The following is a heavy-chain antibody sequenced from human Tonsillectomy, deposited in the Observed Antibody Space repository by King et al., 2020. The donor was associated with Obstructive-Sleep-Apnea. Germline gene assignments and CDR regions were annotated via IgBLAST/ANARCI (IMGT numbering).Heavy chain of an antibody. V-gene: IGHV3-30*18. CDR1: GFTFSSYG. J-gene: IGHJ6*02. D-gene: IGHD6-13*01. CDR2: ISYDGSNK. CDR3: AKDSSGSAAGTHPPRYWYYYYYGRDV. Sequence: VQLVESGGGVVQPGRSLRLSCAASGFTFSSYGMHWVRQAPGKGLEWVAVISYDGSNKYYADSVKGRFTISRDNSKNTLCVQMNSLRAEDTAVYYCAKDSSGSAAGTHPPRYWYYYYYGRDVWGQGTTGTVS.